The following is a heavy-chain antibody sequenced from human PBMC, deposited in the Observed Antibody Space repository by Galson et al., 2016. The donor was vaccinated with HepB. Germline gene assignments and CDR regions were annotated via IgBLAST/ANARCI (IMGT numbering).Heavy chain of an antibody. D-gene: IGHD6-13*01. J-gene: IGHJ4*02. V-gene: IGHV3-20*01. CDR2: INWNGGST. CDR1: GFTFDDHG. CDR3: ARGPFLYSSSWYYFDY. Sequence: SLRLSCAASGFTFDDHGLSWVRQVPGKGLEWVSGINWNGGSTGYADSVKGRFTISRDNAKNSLYLQMNSLRAEDTALYNCARGPFLYSSSWYYFDYWGQGTLVTVSS.